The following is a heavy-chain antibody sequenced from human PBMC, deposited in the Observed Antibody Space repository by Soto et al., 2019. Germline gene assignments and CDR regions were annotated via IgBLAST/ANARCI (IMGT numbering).Heavy chain of an antibody. D-gene: IGHD3-10*01. CDR1: GFTFSSYA. CDR3: ARDRGSFDY. Sequence: GGSLRLSCAASGFTFSSYALHWVRQAPGKGLEWVAVISYDGSNKYYADSVKGRFTISRDNSKNTLYLQMNSLRAEDTAVYYCARDRGSFDYWGQGTLVTVSS. CDR2: ISYDGSNK. J-gene: IGHJ4*02. V-gene: IGHV3-30-3*01.